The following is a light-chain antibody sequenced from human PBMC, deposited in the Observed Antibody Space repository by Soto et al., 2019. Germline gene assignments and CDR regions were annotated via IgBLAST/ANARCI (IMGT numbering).Light chain of an antibody. V-gene: IGKV3-20*01. CDR1: QSVSSSY. CDR3: QQYAGSRT. J-gene: IGKJ1*01. Sequence: VLAQSPATLSLSPGKRATLSCRASQSVSSSYLAWYQQKPGQDPRLLIYGASSRATGIPDRFSGSGSGTDFTLTISRLEPEDFAVYYCQQYAGSRTFGQGTKVDIK. CDR2: GAS.